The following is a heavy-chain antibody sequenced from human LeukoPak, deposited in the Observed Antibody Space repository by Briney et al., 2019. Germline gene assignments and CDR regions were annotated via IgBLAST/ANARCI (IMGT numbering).Heavy chain of an antibody. CDR2: VYSGGGT. J-gene: IGHJ5*02. CDR1: GFTFSSYA. V-gene: IGHV3-66*04. D-gene: IGHD3-16*01. CDR3: VRQFWA. Sequence: GGSLRLSCAASGFTFSSYAMSWVRQAPGKGLEWVSVVYSGGGTDYADSVKGRFTISRDIPKNTLYLQMNGLRVEDTAVYYCVRQFWAWGQGTLVTVSS.